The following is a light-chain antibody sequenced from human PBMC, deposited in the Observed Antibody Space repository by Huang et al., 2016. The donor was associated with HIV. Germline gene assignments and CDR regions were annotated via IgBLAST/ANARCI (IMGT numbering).Light chain of an antibody. CDR3: HQYGMSPRT. Sequence: EIVLTQSPGTLSLSPGERAILSCRASQSVSNNYLAWYQQRPGQPPRLLIYGASSRATGISDRFSGSGSGTDFTLTISRLEPEDFAVYYCHQYGMSPRTFGQGTKLEIK. V-gene: IGKV3-20*01. CDR1: QSVSNNY. CDR2: GAS. J-gene: IGKJ2*01.